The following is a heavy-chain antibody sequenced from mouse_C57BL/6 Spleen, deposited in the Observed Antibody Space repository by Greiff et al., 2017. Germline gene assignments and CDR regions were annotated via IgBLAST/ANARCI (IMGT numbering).Heavy chain of an antibody. CDR2: IWRGGST. J-gene: IGHJ4*01. D-gene: IGHD2-4*01. Sequence: VKVVESGPGLVQPSQSLSITCTVSGFSLTSYGVHWVRQSPGKGLEWLGVIWRGGSTDYNAAFMSRLSITKDNSKSQVFFKMNSLQADDTAIYYCAKKGDYDPHYYAMDYWGQGTSVTVSS. CDR3: AKKGDYDPHYYAMDY. CDR1: GFSLTSYG. V-gene: IGHV2-5*01.